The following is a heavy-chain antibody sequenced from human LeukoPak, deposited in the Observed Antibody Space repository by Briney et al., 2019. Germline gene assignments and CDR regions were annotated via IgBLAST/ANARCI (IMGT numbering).Heavy chain of an antibody. CDR3: ARITYGDYGYGMDV. Sequence: SETLSLTCAVYGGSFSGYYWSWIRQPPGKGLEWIGEINHSGSTNYNPSLKSRVTISVDTSKNQFSLKLSSVTAADTAVYYCARITYGDYGYGMDVWGQGTTVTVSS. J-gene: IGHJ6*02. D-gene: IGHD4-17*01. CDR2: INHSGST. CDR1: GGSFSGYY. V-gene: IGHV4-34*01.